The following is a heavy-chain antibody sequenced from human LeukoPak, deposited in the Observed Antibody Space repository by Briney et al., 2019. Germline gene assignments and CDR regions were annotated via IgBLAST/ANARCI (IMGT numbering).Heavy chain of an antibody. Sequence: GGSLRLSCAASGFTFSDFYMSWIRQAPGKGLEWVSYISSGSSYTNYADSVKGRFTISRDNAKNSLYLQMNSLRAEDTAVYYCARLYYGSGKRFDPWGQGTLVTVSS. J-gene: IGHJ5*02. V-gene: IGHV3-11*03. D-gene: IGHD3-10*01. CDR1: GFTFSDFY. CDR2: ISSGSSYT. CDR3: ARLYYGSGKRFDP.